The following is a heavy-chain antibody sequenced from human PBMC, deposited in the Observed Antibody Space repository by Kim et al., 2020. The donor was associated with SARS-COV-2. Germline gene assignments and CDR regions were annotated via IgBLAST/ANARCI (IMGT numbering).Heavy chain of an antibody. D-gene: IGHD2-8*01. V-gene: IGHV3-7*01. CDR2: INQDGTDK. J-gene: IGHJ4*02. CDR3: ARGGFKYGDY. Sequence: GGSLRLSCVASGFPFSSYWMTWVRQAPGKGLEWVARINQDGTDKYYVDSVEGRFTISRDNAKNSLFLQMNSLRADDTATYYCARGGFKYGDYWGQGTLVAVSS. CDR1: GFPFSSYW.